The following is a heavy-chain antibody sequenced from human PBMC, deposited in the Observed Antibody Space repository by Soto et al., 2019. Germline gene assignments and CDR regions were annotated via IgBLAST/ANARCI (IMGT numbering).Heavy chain of an antibody. J-gene: IGHJ4*02. V-gene: IGHV3-23*01. CDR1: GFTFSSYA. Sequence: GGSLRLSCAASGFTFSSYAMSWVRQAPGKGLEWVSAISGGGGSTYHADSVKGRFTISRDNSKNTLFLQMNSLRAEDTAVYYCAKVGDIVLVPAGYYFDFWGQGTLVTVSS. D-gene: IGHD2-2*01. CDR2: ISGGGGST. CDR3: AKVGDIVLVPAGYYFDF.